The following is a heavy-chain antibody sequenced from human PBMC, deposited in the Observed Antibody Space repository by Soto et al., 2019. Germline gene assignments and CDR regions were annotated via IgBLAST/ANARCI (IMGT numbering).Heavy chain of an antibody. CDR3: ARSDIDFGHFDY. D-gene: IGHD5-12*01. CDR2: TYRRSKWYS. Sequence: QVQLQQSGPGLVKPSQTLSLTCAISGDSVSSNSAAWHWIRQSPSRGLEWLGRTYRRSKWYSDYTVSVKSRITINPDTSKNQFSLQLNSVTPEATAVYYCARSDIDFGHFDYWGQGTLVTVSS. CDR1: GDSVSSNSAA. J-gene: IGHJ4*02. V-gene: IGHV6-1*01.